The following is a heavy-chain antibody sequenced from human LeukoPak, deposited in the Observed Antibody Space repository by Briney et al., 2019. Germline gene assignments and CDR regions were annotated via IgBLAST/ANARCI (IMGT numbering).Heavy chain of an antibody. Sequence: SETLSLTCTVSGGSISGYYWTWIRQPPGKGLEWIGSICSGGNTCYNPSLGSRVTIFADSSKNQFSLQLTSVTAADTAVYYCARDGPWKSDCWGQGTLVTVSS. D-gene: IGHD5-24*01. V-gene: IGHV4-59*05. J-gene: IGHJ4*02. CDR1: GGSISGYY. CDR3: ARDGPWKSDC. CDR2: ICSGGNT.